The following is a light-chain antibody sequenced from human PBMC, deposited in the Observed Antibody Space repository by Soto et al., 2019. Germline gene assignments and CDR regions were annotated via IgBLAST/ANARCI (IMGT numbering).Light chain of an antibody. CDR1: SSDIGAYTS. CDR3: SSYPSDNRDYV. J-gene: IGLJ1*01. V-gene: IGLV2-14*01. Sequence: QSALTQPASVSGSPGQSITISCTVSSSDIGAYTSVSWYQQHPGKAPKLMIYEVSNRPSGVSRRFSGSKSGNTASLTISGLQPEDEAHYYCSSYPSDNRDYVFGPGTKVTVL. CDR2: EVS.